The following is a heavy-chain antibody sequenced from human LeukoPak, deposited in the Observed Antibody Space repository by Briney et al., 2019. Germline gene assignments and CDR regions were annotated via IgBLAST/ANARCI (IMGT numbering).Heavy chain of an antibody. V-gene: IGHV4-38-2*02. CDR1: GYSISSGYY. J-gene: IGHJ4*02. D-gene: IGHD6-13*01. Sequence: SETLSLTCAVSGYSISSGYYWGWIRQPPGKGLEWIGSIYHSGSTYYNPSLKSRVTMSVDTSKNQFSLKLSSVTAADTAVYYCAREWAASVDYWGQGTLVTVSS. CDR2: IYHSGST. CDR3: AREWAASVDY.